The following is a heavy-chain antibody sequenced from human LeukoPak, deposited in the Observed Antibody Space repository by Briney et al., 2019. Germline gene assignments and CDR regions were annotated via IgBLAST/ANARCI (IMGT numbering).Heavy chain of an antibody. Sequence: GVSLRLSCAASGFTFSNAWMSWVRQAPGKGLAWVGRIKSKTDGGTTDYAAPVKGRFTISRDDSKNTLYLQMNSLKADYTAVYYCTAVFSSESYRFDYWGQGTLVTVSS. CDR2: IKSKTDGGTT. CDR3: TAVFSSESYRFDY. V-gene: IGHV3-15*01. CDR1: GFTFSNAW. J-gene: IGHJ4*02. D-gene: IGHD1-26*01.